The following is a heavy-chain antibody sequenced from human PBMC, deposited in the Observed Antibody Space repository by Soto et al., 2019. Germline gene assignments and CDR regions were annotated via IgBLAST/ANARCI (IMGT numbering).Heavy chain of an antibody. CDR2: ISAYNGNT. Sequence: QVQLVQSGAEVKKPGASVKVSCKASGYTFTSYGISWVRQAPGQGLEWMGWISAYNGNTNYAQKLQGRVTMTTDTSTSPGYTELRSLSSDHTAVYFCAICSGWYYFAYWGEGALVIVT. J-gene: IGHJ4*02. CDR3: AICSGWYYFAY. V-gene: IGHV1-18*01. CDR1: GYTFTSYG. D-gene: IGHD6-19*01.